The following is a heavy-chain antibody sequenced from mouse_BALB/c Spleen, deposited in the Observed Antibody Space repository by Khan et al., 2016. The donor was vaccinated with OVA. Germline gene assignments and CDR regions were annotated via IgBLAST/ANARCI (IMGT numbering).Heavy chain of an antibody. J-gene: IGHJ3*01. Sequence: EVQLVETGPGLVKPSQSLSLTCTVTGYSITSDYAWNWIRQFPGNKLEWMGYISYSGSTSYNPSLKSRISITRDTSKNQFFLQLNSVTTEDTATYYRARGARAWFAYWGQGTLVTVAA. CDR3: ARGARAWFAY. CDR2: ISYSGST. V-gene: IGHV3-2*02. CDR1: GYSITSDYA.